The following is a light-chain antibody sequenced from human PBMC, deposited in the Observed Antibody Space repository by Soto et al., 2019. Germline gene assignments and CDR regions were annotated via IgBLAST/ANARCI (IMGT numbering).Light chain of an antibody. J-gene: IGLJ1*01. Sequence: QPVLTQAPSASETPGQRVTISCSGGSSNIGRNTVNWYQQLPGTAPKLLIYRNNRRPSGVPDRFSGSKSGTSASLAISGLQSEDEADYYCAAWDDSLTDYVFGTGTQLTVL. CDR2: RNN. CDR1: SSNIGRNT. CDR3: AAWDDSLTDYV. V-gene: IGLV1-44*01.